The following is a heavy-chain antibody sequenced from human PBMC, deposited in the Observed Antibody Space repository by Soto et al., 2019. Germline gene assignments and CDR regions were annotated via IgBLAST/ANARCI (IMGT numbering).Heavy chain of an antibody. CDR2: ISYDGSNK. V-gene: IGHV3-30*03. Sequence: PGGSLRLSCAASGFTFSSYGMHWVRQAPGKGLEWVAVISYDGSNKYYADSVKGRFTISRDNSKNTLYLQMNGLRAEDTAVYYCARANTAFDYWGQGTLVTVSS. D-gene: IGHD5-18*01. CDR1: GFTFSSYG. CDR3: ARANTAFDY. J-gene: IGHJ4*02.